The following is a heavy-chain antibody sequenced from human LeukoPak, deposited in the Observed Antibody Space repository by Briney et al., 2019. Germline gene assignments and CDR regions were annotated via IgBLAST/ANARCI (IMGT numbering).Heavy chain of an antibody. CDR2: IKQDGTSK. Sequence: GGSLRLSCAASGFTFSRSWMGWVRQAPGKGLEWVANIKQDGTSKYYVDPVMGRFTISRDNAENSVYLQMNSLSAGDTAVYYCARHGDYCFDLWGPGTRVTVSS. J-gene: IGHJ4*02. D-gene: IGHD2-21*01. CDR3: ARHGDYCFDL. V-gene: IGHV3-7*02. CDR1: GFTFSRSW.